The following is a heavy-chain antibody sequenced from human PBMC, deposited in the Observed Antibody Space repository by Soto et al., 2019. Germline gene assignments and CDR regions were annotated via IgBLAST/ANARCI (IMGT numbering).Heavy chain of an antibody. J-gene: IGHJ6*01. CDR2: ISSSSSTI. V-gene: IGHV3-48*02. CDR1: GFTFSSYS. Sequence: GGSLRLSCAASGFTFSSYSMNWVRQAPGKGLEWVSYISSSSSTIYYADSVKGRFTISRDNAKNSLYLQMNSLRDEDTAVYYCAREWAGVAARPPYYYYYGMDVWGQGPTVTVSS. D-gene: IGHD6-6*01. CDR3: AREWAGVAARPPYYYYYGMDV.